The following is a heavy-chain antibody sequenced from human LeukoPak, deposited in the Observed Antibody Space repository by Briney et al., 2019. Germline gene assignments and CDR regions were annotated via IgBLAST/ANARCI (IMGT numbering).Heavy chain of an antibody. CDR2: IHYTGRT. CDR3: TRGGGWLTDF. CDR1: GDSISGYY. Sequence: SETLSLTCTVSGDSISGYYWSWIRQPPGKGLEWIGNIHYTGRTTYNPSLRGRVTMSVDASKDRFSLNLSSVTAADTAVYFCTRGGGWLTDFWGQGTLITVSS. D-gene: IGHD6-19*01. V-gene: IGHV4-59*01. J-gene: IGHJ4*02.